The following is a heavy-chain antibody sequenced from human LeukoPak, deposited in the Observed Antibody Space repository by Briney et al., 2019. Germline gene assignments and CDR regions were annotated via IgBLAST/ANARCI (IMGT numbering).Heavy chain of an antibody. V-gene: IGHV4-30-4*01. J-gene: IGHJ5*02. Sequence: SQTLSLTCTVSGGSISSGDYYWSWIRQPPGKGLEWIGYIYYSGSTYYNPSLKSRVTISVDTSKNQFSLKLSSVTAADTAVYYCARARMTYYYDSSGRRGFDPWGQGTLVTVSS. CDR3: ARARMTYYYDSSGRRGFDP. CDR1: GGSISSGDYY. D-gene: IGHD3-22*01. CDR2: IYYSGST.